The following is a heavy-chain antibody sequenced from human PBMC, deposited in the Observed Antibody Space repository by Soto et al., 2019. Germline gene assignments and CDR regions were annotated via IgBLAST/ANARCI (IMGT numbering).Heavy chain of an antibody. Sequence: ASVEVSCKASGLSFTSYYMYLVRQAPGQGLEWMGIINPSGGSTSYAQKFQGRVTMTRETSTSTVYMELSSLRSEDTAVYYCAREINCTNGVCYSARYYYYGMDVWGQGT. CDR2: INPSGGST. V-gene: IGHV1-46*01. D-gene: IGHD2-8*01. J-gene: IGHJ6*02. CDR1: GLSFTSYY. CDR3: AREINCTNGVCYSARYYYYGMDV.